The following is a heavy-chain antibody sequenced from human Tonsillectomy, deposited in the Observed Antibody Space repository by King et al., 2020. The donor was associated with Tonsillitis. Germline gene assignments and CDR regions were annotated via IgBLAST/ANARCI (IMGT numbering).Heavy chain of an antibody. CDR3: ARIRGYGSGSQRYAFDI. J-gene: IGHJ3*02. CDR1: GFSLSNARMG. V-gene: IGHV2-26*01. Sequence: VTLKESGPVLVKPTETLTLTCTVSGFSLSNARMGVSWIRQPPGKALDWLAHIFSNDEKSYSTSLKSRLTISKDTSKSQVVLTMTNMDPVDTATYYCARIRGYGSGSQRYAFDIWGQGTMVTVSS. D-gene: IGHD3-10*01. CDR2: IFSNDEK.